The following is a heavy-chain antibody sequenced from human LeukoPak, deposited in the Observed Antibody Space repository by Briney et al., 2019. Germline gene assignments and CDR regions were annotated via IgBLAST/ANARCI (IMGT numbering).Heavy chain of an antibody. Sequence: PSETLSLTFAVDGGSFSGYYWSWIRQPPGKGLEWIGEINHSGSTNYNPSLKSRVTISVDTSKNQFSLKLSSVTAADTAVYYCARRVVRWYCSGGSCEYYYYMDVWGKGTTVTISS. CDR2: INHSGST. J-gene: IGHJ6*03. CDR3: ARRVVRWYCSGGSCEYYYYMDV. CDR1: GGSFSGYY. D-gene: IGHD2-15*01. V-gene: IGHV4-34*01.